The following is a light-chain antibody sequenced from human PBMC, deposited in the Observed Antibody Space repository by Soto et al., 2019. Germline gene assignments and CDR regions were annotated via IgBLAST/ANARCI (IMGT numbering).Light chain of an antibody. CDR2: AAS. CDR1: QGISSW. CDR3: QQASSFPLT. V-gene: IGKV1D-12*01. Sequence: DIQMTQSPSSVSASVGDRVTITCRASQGISSWLAWYQQKAGQAPKLLIYAASSLQSGVRSRFSGSGFEAGFTPTFSSLQPEDVGSYSGQQASSFPLTFGGGTKVEIK. J-gene: IGKJ4*01.